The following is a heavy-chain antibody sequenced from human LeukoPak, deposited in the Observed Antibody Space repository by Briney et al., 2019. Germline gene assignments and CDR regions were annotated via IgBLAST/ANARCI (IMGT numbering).Heavy chain of an antibody. Sequence: SETLSLTCTVSGGSISSSSYYWGWIRQPPGKGLEWIGEINHSGSTNYNPSLKSRVTISVDTSKNQFSLKLSSVTAADTAVYYCARGGFGAPFDYWGQGTLVTVSS. V-gene: IGHV4-39*07. CDR1: GGSISSSSYY. D-gene: IGHD3-10*01. J-gene: IGHJ4*02. CDR3: ARGGFGAPFDY. CDR2: INHSGST.